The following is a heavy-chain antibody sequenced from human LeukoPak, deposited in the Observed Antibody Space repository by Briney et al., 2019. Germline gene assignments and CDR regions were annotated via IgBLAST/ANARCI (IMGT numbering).Heavy chain of an antibody. J-gene: IGHJ5*02. CDR2: FNSYGRST. CDR1: GFHFSTYW. V-gene: IGHV3-74*01. Sequence: GGPLRLFCAACGFHFSTYWFQWPRPPPGGALVGVSRFNSYGRSTNYADYVQGLFTISSHNSKNTLYLQMIRLRAEDTAVYYGAISWSTIAAGWFDPWGQGTMVTVSS. D-gene: IGHD6-13*01. CDR3: AISWSTIAAGWFDP.